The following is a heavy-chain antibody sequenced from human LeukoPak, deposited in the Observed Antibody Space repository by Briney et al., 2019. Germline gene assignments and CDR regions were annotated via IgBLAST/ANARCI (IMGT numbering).Heavy chain of an antibody. V-gene: IGHV3-23*01. Sequence: GGSLRLSCAASGFIFSDYAMAWVRQAPGKGLEWVSVITGSGGVTHYAGSVKGRLTISRDNSKNTLYLQMNNSRVEDTARYYCAKDGLYYDGSTHIYYFDYWGQGTLVAVSS. CDR1: GFIFSDYA. J-gene: IGHJ4*02. CDR2: ITGSGGVT. CDR3: AKDGLYYDGSTHIYYFDY. D-gene: IGHD3-22*01.